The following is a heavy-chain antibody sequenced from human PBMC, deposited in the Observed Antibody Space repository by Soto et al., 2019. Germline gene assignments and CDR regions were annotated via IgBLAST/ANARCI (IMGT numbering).Heavy chain of an antibody. CDR1: GGTFSSYA. Sequence: QVQLVQSGAEVKKPGSSVKVSCKASGGTFSSYAISWVRQAPGQGLEWMGGIIPIFGTANYAQKFQGRVTITADESTSTAYRERSSLRAEDSGVYDCARGYYGSGGYFPLGYWGQGTLVTVSS. D-gene: IGHD3-10*01. V-gene: IGHV1-69*01. J-gene: IGHJ4*02. CDR3: ARGYYGSGGYFPLGY. CDR2: IIPIFGTA.